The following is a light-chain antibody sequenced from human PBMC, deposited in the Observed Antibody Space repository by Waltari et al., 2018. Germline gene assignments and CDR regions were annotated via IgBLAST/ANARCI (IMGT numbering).Light chain of an antibody. J-gene: IGLJ3*02. CDR1: RSNLGHNH. Sequence: QSVLTQPPSASGTPGQRVTIPCFGSRSNLGHNHVSWNLQVPGTAPKLLIHNNNQRPSGVPERFSGSKSGTSASLAISWLQSEDEAEYSCAAWDDSLEGWVFGGGTRLTVL. V-gene: IGLV1-44*01. CDR2: NNN. CDR3: AAWDDSLEGWV.